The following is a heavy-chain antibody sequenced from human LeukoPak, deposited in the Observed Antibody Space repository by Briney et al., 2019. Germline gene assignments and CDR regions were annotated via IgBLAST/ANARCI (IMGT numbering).Heavy chain of an antibody. J-gene: IGHJ5*02. V-gene: IGHV4-59*12. CDR3: AREMVIFGVARRFDP. CDR2: IYYSGST. Sequence: PSETLSLTCTVSGGSISSYYWSWIRQPPGKGLEWIGYIYYSGSTNYNPSLKSRVTISVDTSKNQLSLKLSSVTAADTAVYYCAREMVIFGVARRFDPWGQGTLVTVSS. D-gene: IGHD3-3*01. CDR1: GGSISSYY.